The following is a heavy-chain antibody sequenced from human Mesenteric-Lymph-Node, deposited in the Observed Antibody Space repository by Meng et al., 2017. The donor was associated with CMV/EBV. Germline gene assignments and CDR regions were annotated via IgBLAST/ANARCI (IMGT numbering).Heavy chain of an antibody. CDR2: ISSGRTYI. V-gene: IGHV3-21*01. D-gene: IGHD3-10*01. CDR3: ARDGGSGGYPENDHYYAMDV. CDR1: GFTFSSYS. Sequence: GGSLRLSCAASGFTFSSYSINWVRQAPGKGLEWVSTISSGRTYIYYAESVKGRFNISRDNAKNELYLQMNNLRAEDTAVYYCARDGGSGGYPENDHYYAMDVWGQGTTVTVSS. J-gene: IGHJ6*02.